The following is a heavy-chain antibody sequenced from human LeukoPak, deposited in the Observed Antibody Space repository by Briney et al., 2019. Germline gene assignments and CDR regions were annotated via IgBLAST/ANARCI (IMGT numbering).Heavy chain of an antibody. CDR1: GGSICSGGYY. J-gene: IGHJ4*02. CDR2: IYYSGST. CDR3: ARAQRYYDSSGYYFLY. D-gene: IGHD3-22*01. Sequence: SETLSLTCTVSGGSICSGGYYWSWIRQHPGKGLEWIGYIYYSGSTYYNPSLKSRVTISVDTSKNQFSLKLSSVTAADTAVYYCARAQRYYDSSGYYFLYWGQGTLVTVSS. V-gene: IGHV4-31*03.